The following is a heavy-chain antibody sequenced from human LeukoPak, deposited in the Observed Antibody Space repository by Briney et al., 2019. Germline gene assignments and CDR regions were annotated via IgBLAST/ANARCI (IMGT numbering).Heavy chain of an antibody. V-gene: IGHV3-53*01. CDR1: GFTVSSNY. Sequence: QPGGSLRLSCAASGFTVSSNYISWVRQAPGKGLEWVPVIYSGGSTYYADSVKGRFTISRDNSKNTLYLQMNSLRAEDTAVYYCARASALGTVTPYYGMDVWGQGTTVTVSS. J-gene: IGHJ6*02. CDR3: ARASALGTVTPYYGMDV. CDR2: IYSGGST. D-gene: IGHD4-17*01.